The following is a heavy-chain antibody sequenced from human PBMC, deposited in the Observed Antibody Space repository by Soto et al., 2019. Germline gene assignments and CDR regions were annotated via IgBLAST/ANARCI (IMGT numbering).Heavy chain of an antibody. Sequence: ASVNVSCKSSGGTFSSYSISWVRQAPGQGLECMGGIIPIFGTANYAQKFQGRVTITADESTSTAYMELSSLRSEDTAVYYCAREGVVGNWFDPWGQGTLVTVSS. V-gene: IGHV1-69*13. J-gene: IGHJ5*02. D-gene: IGHD1-26*01. CDR2: IIPIFGTA. CDR1: GGTFSSYS. CDR3: AREGVVGNWFDP.